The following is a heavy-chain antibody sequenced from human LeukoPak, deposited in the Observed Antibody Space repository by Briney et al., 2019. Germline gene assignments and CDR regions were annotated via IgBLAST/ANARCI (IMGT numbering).Heavy chain of an antibody. Sequence: GRSLRLSCAASGFTFSSYGMHWVRQAPGKGLEWVAVISYDGSNKYYADSVKGRFTISRDNSKNTLYLQMNSLRAEDTAVYYCAKGGYYDSSGSTLDAFDIWGQGTMVTVSS. CDR2: ISYDGSNK. V-gene: IGHV3-30*18. J-gene: IGHJ3*02. CDR3: AKGGYYDSSGSTLDAFDI. D-gene: IGHD3-22*01. CDR1: GFTFSSYG.